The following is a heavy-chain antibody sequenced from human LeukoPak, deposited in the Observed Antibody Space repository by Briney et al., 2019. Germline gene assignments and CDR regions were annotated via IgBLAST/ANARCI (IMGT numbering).Heavy chain of an antibody. CDR2: ISGSSSAI. J-gene: IGHJ4*02. CDR3: ARFGGTWD. Sequence: GGSLRLSCAASGFTFSSYSMNWVRQAPGKGLEWVSYISGSSSAIYYADSVKGRFTISRDNAKNSLYLQMNSLRAEDTAVYYCARFGGTWDWGQGTLVTVSS. D-gene: IGHD1-26*01. V-gene: IGHV3-48*04. CDR1: GFTFSSYS.